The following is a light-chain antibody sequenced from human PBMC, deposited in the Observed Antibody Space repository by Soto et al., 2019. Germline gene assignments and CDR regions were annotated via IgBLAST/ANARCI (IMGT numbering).Light chain of an antibody. J-gene: IGKJ1*01. CDR1: QSVSRN. CDR2: DAH. CDR3: EQYSELHE. Sequence: IMVTLSPATXCVPESQRAPPPCRAPQSVSRNSAWYKQKTGQXPXXLIYDAHNPATGAPATFTGSGSGTELPPTIRSLQPEDSAVYYCEQYSELHEVGKGTKVDI. V-gene: IGKV3-15*01.